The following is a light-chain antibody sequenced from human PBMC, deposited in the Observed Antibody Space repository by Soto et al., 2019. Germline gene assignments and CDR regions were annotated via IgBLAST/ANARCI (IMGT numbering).Light chain of an antibody. CDR3: QQYNHWSLT. J-gene: IGKJ4*01. Sequence: EIVLTQAPATLSVSPGETATLSCRASQSVSSNLAWYQQKPGQAPRLLIYGASTRATGIPTGFSGSGSGTQFTLTISSLQPEDFAINYCQQYNHWSLTFGGGTQVEIK. V-gene: IGKV3-15*01. CDR2: GAS. CDR1: QSVSSN.